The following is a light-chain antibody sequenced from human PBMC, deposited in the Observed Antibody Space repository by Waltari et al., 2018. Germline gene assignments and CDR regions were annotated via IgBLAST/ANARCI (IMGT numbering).Light chain of an antibody. CDR2: DAS. CDR1: QDIRNH. V-gene: IGKV1-33*01. CDR3: QQYDKFPLT. J-gene: IGKJ4*01. Sequence: DIDMTQFPSSLSASVGARFTITCRATQDIRNHLTWYQHKPGRAPKLLVYDASQLESGVPSRFSGSRSGTYFTFTITSLQPEDTATYYCQQYDKFPLTFGGGTKVDI.